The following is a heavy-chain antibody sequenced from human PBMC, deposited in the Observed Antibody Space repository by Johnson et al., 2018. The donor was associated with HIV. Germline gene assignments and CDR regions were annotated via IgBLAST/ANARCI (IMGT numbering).Heavy chain of an antibody. D-gene: IGHD3-9*01. V-gene: IGHV3-15*01. CDR1: GFIFSTYG. CDR2: IKSKTDGGTT. Sequence: VQLVESGGGVVQPGRSLRLSCAASGFIFSTYGMHWVRQAPGKGLEWVGRIKSKTDGGTTDYAAPVKDRFTISRDDSTNTLYLQMNRLKIEDTVVYYCATDLVCLSLEEDAFDTWGQGTMVTVSS. CDR3: ATDLVCLSLEEDAFDT. J-gene: IGHJ3*02.